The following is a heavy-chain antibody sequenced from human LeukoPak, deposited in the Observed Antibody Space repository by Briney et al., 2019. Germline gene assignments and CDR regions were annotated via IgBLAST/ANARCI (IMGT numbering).Heavy chain of an antibody. J-gene: IGHJ5*02. D-gene: IGHD1-26*01. Sequence: ASVKVSCKASGYTFTSYGISWVRQAPGKGLEWMGWISAYNGNTNYAQKLQGRVTMTTDTSTSTAYMELRSLRSDDTAVYYCARVMGGTGTGWFDPWGQASLVTVSS. CDR3: ARVMGGTGTGWFDP. CDR1: GYTFTSYG. V-gene: IGHV1-18*01. CDR2: ISAYNGNT.